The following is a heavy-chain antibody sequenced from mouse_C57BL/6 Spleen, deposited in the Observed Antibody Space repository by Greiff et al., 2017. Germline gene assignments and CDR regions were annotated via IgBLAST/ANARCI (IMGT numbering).Heavy chain of an antibody. V-gene: IGHV5-9-1*02. CDR1: GFTFSSYA. Sequence: EVKLVESGEGLVKPGGSLKLSCAASGFTFSSYAMSWVRQTPEKRLEWVAYISSGGDYIYYADTVKGRFTISRDNARNTLYLQMSSLKSEDTAMYYCTRDRVATGCAMDYWGQGTSVTVSS. CDR3: TRDRVATGCAMDY. D-gene: IGHD1-1*01. CDR2: ISSGGDYI. J-gene: IGHJ4*01.